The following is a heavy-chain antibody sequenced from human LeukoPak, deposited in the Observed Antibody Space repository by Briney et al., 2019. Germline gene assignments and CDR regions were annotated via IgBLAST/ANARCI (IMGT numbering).Heavy chain of an antibody. J-gene: IGHJ6*02. CDR3: ARGGGLDV. Sequence: ASVKVSCKTSGHTFTRYGISWVRQAPGQGLEWVGWISGYNGNTKNAQKVQGRVTMTTDTSTSTAYMELRSLRSDDTAVYYCARGGGLDVWGQGATVTVSS. V-gene: IGHV1-18*01. CDR2: ISGYNGNT. D-gene: IGHD3-16*01. CDR1: GHTFTRYG.